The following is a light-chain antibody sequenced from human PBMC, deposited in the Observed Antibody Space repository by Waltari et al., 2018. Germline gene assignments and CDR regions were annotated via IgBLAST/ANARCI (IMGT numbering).Light chain of an antibody. CDR2: AAS. CDR3: QQYNTYPYT. CDR1: QDISKY. Sequence: DIQMTQSPSSLSASVGDRVTITCRASQDISKYLAWFQQKPGKAPKSLIHAASNLQSGVPSKFSGSGSGTDFTLTINRLQPEDFATYYCQQYNTYPYTFGQGTKLEIK. V-gene: IGKV1-16*02. J-gene: IGKJ2*01.